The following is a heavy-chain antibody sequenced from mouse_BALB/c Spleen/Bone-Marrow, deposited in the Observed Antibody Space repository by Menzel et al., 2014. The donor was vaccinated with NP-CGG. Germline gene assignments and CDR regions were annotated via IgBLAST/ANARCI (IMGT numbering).Heavy chain of an antibody. CDR2: ISSGGSNT. CDR1: GFAFSGYD. D-gene: IGHD2-2*01. CDR3: ARQRGYAYAMDY. V-gene: IGHV5-12-1*01. J-gene: IGHJ4*01. Sequence: VQLKDSGGGLVKPGGSLKLSCAASGFAFSGYDMSWVRQTPEKRLEWVAYISSGGSNTYYPDTVKGRFTISRDNAKNTLYLQMNSLKSEDTAMYYCARQRGYAYAMDYWGQGTSVTVSS.